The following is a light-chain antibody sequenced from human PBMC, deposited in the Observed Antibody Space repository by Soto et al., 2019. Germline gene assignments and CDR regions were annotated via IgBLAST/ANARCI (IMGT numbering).Light chain of an antibody. V-gene: IGKV1-12*01. CDR3: QQTSSFPLT. J-gene: IGKJ4*01. CDR1: QGITSW. CDR2: AAS. Sequence: DIQMTQSPSSVSASVGDSLTITCRASQGITSWVAWYQHKPGRAPKLLIYAASRLQSGVPSRFSGSGSGTAFTLTISSLQPEDFGTYYCQQTSSFPLTLGGGTKVEIK.